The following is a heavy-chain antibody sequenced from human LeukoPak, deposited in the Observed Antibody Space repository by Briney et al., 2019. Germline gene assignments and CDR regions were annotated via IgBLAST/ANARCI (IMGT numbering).Heavy chain of an antibody. Sequence: SETLSLTCTVSGGSISSSSYYWGWLRQPPGKGLEWLGSIYYSGSTYYNLSLKSRVTISVDTSKNQFSLKLSSVTAADTAVYYCARQSGSYYPHYFDYWGQGTLVTVSS. CDR2: IYYSGST. D-gene: IGHD1-26*01. CDR1: GGSISSSSYY. V-gene: IGHV4-39*01. J-gene: IGHJ4*02. CDR3: ARQSGSYYPHYFDY.